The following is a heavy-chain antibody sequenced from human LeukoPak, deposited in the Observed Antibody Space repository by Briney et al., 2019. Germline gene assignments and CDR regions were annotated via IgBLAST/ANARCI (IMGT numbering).Heavy chain of an antibody. D-gene: IGHD1-26*01. CDR2: ISSSSTI. CDR3: ARDRMELLRYYYYGMDV. V-gene: IGHV3-48*01. J-gene: IGHJ6*02. CDR1: GFTFSSYS. Sequence: GGSLRLSCAASGFTFSSYSMNWVRQAPGKGLEWVSYISSSSTIYYADSVKGRFTISRDNAKNSLYLQMNSLRAEDTAVYYCARDRMELLRYYYYGMDVWGQGTTVTVSS.